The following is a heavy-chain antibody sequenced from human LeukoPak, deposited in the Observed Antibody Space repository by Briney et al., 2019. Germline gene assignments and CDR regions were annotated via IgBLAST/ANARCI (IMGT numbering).Heavy chain of an antibody. CDR1: GFMFSNCA. Sequence: GGSLRLSCAASGFMFSNCAMSWVRQAPRKGLEWVSGISDSGGVTFHADSVKGRFTISRDNSKNTLYLQMNNLRADDTAVYSCTTSWGSHAITWYNFDYWGQGALVTVSS. CDR2: ISDSGGVT. CDR3: TTSWGSHAITWYNFDY. D-gene: IGHD1-14*01. V-gene: IGHV3-23*01. J-gene: IGHJ4*02.